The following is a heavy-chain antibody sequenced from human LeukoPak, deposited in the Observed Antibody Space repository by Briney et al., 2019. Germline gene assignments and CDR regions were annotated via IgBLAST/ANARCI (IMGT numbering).Heavy chain of an antibody. D-gene: IGHD3-22*01. V-gene: IGHV3-11*06. CDR2: ISGSSSDT. CDR1: GFTFSDYY. J-gene: IGHJ4*02. Sequence: GGSLRLSCAASGFTFSDYYMTWIRRAPGKGLEWVSYISGSSSDTNYADFVKGRFTISRDNAKNSLYLQMNSLRAEDTAVYYCARDSIYYDSSGTFDYWGQGTLVTVSS. CDR3: ARDSIYYDSSGTFDY.